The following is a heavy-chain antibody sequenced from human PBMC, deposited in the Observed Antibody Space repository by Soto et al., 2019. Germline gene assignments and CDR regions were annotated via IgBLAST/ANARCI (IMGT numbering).Heavy chain of an antibody. CDR3: ARGPPAAAGYNWFDP. Sequence: ASVKVSCKASGGTFSSYAISWVRQAPGQGLEWMGGIIPIFGTANYAQKFQGRVTITADESTSTAYMELSSLRSEDTAVYYCARGPPAAAGYNWFDPWGQGTLVTVS. D-gene: IGHD6-13*01. CDR1: GGTFSSYA. J-gene: IGHJ5*02. V-gene: IGHV1-69*13. CDR2: IIPIFGTA.